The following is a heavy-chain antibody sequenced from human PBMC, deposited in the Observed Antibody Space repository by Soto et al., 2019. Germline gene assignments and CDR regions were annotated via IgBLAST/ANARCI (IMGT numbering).Heavy chain of an antibody. J-gene: IGHJ6*02. CDR1: GGSISSSRYY. D-gene: IGHD1-26*01. CDR2: ISGTGSPT. Sequence: ETLSLTCTVSGGSISSSRYYWGWIRQAPGRGLEWVSAISGTGSPTYYADSVKGRFTISRDNSKNTLYLQMNSLRADDTAVYYCARDMSGGTYNYYYGMDVWGQGTTVTVSS. CDR3: ARDMSGGTYNYYYGMDV. V-gene: IGHV3-23*01.